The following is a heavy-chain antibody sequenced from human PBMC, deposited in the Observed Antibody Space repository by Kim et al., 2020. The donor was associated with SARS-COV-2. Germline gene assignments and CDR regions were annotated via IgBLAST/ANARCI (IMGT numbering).Heavy chain of an antibody. CDR2: IKQDGSEK. D-gene: IGHD4-17*01. J-gene: IGHJ4*02. V-gene: IGHV3-7*01. CDR3: ARDSPNLYGDYVDY. CDR1: GFTFSSYW. Sequence: GGSLRLSCAASGFTFSSYWMSWARQAPGKGLEWVANIKQDGSEKYYVDSVKGRFTISRDNAKNSLYLQMNSLRAEDTAVYYCARDSPNLYGDYVDYWGQGTLVTVSS.